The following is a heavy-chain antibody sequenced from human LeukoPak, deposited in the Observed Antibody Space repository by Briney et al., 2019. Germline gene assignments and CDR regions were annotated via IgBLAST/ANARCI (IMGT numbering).Heavy chain of an antibody. D-gene: IGHD5-12*01. CDR1: GGSISSGSYY. Sequence: SQTLSLTCTVSGGSISSGSYYWSWIRQPAGKGLEWIGRIYTSGSTNYNPSLKSRVTISVDTSKNQFSLKLSSVTAADTAVYYCARGATITISLGDAFDIWGQGTMVTVSS. V-gene: IGHV4-61*02. CDR3: ARGATITISLGDAFDI. CDR2: IYTSGST. J-gene: IGHJ3*02.